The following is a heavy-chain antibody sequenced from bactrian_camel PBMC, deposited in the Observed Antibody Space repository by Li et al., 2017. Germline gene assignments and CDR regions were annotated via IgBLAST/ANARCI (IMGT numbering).Heavy chain of an antibody. D-gene: IGHD3*01. CDR2: IYTGDGRI. CDR1: GDTQNTYC. Sequence: HVQLVESGGGTVQAGGSLRLSCAASGDTQNTYCVAWFRQLPDKGREAVAAIYTGDGRIHTRDSMKDRFTVSQDNAKNTVFLQMNNLKAEDTAVYYCAADLAWGCVGACTGVTFLTGARGPRSPSP. V-gene: IGHV3S1*01. J-gene: IGHJ6*01. CDR3: AADLAWGCVGACTGVTFLT.